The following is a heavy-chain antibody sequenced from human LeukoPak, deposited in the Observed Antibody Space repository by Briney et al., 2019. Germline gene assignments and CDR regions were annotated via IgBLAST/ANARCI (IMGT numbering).Heavy chain of an antibody. CDR1: GFSFKDYY. V-gene: IGHV3-11*01. CDR2: INVNGGAT. Sequence: GGSLRLSCAASGFSFKDYYFSWIRQAPGKGLEWVSFINVNGGATHYAESVKGRFTISRANAMNSIYLEMNSLTAEDTAVYYCARGPRILTLGSYHFDYWGQGSLVTVSS. J-gene: IGHJ4*02. D-gene: IGHD3-16*02. CDR3: ARGPRILTLGSYHFDY.